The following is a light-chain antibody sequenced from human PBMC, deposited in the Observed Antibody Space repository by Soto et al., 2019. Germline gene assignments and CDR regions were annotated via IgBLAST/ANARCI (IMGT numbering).Light chain of an antibody. V-gene: IGLV2-14*01. CDR2: QVS. CDR1: SSDVGGYNF. Sequence: SVLPHPASVSCSPGHSITISCTGTSSDVGGYNFVSWYQQHPGKAPKFIIYQVSHRPSGVSSRFSGSKSGNTASLTISGLRAEDEADYYCTSFTSKSTYVFGTGTKVTVL. CDR3: TSFTSKSTYV. J-gene: IGLJ1*01.